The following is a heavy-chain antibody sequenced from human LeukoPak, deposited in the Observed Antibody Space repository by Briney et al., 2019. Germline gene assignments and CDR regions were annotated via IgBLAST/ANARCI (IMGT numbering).Heavy chain of an antibody. V-gene: IGHV3-49*04. Sequence: GGSLRLSCTASGFTFGDYAMSWVRQAPGKGLEWVGFIRSKAYGGTTEYAASVKGRFTISRDDSKSIAYLQMNSLKTEDTAVYYCTREYVGYSSVARAVYFDYWGQGTLVTVSS. CDR3: TREYVGYSSVARAVYFDY. J-gene: IGHJ4*02. CDR2: IRSKAYGGTT. D-gene: IGHD6-19*01. CDR1: GFTFGDYA.